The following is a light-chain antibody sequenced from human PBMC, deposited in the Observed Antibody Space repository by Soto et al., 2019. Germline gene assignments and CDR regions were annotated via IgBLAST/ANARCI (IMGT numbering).Light chain of an antibody. CDR3: QQYLHSPRT. J-gene: IGKJ1*01. Sequence: DIVMMTYPDSMGMCLGERGTINSKWSRRVIYSLNNNNYLAWYQQRPGQPPKLLIYWASTRESGVPDRFSGSGSGTDFTLTISSLQAEDVAVYFCQQYLHSPRTFGQGTKVDIK. CDR2: WAS. CDR1: RRVIYSLNNNNY. V-gene: IGKV4-1*01.